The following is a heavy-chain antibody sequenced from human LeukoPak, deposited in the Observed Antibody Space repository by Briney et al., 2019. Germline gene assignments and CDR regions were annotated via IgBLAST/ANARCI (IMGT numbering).Heavy chain of an antibody. V-gene: IGHV1-69*13. CDR3: AREGDYYDSSGYYVPFDY. J-gene: IGHJ4*02. D-gene: IGHD3-22*01. CDR2: IIPIFGTA. Sequence: ASVKVSCKASGGTFSSYAISWVRQAPGQGLEWMGGIIPIFGTANYAQKFQGRVTITADESTSTAYMELSSLRSEDTAVYYCAREGDYYDSSGYYVPFDYWGQGTLVTVSS. CDR1: GGTFSSYA.